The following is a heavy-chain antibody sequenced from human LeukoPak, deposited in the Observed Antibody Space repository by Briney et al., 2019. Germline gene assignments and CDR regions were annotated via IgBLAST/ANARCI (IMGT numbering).Heavy chain of an antibody. V-gene: IGHV6-1*01. D-gene: IGHD3-10*01. CDR3: VRDSGMGLDAFDI. J-gene: IGHJ3*02. Sequence: SQTLSPPCAISGDSVSSNSATWNWIRQSPSRGLEWLGRTYYRSRWLNDYAVSVKGRITVNPDTSKNQFSLQLHSVSPEDTAVYYCVRDSGMGLDAFDIWGQGTMVTVSS. CDR2: TYYRSRWLN. CDR1: GDSVSSNSAT.